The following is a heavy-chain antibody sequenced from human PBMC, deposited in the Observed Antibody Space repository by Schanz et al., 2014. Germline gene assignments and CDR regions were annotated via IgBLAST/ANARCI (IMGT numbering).Heavy chain of an antibody. V-gene: IGHV3-23*04. D-gene: IGHD3-9*01. CDR1: GFRFDDYA. CDR2: MSGSGSTA. Sequence: EVQLVESGGGLVQPGRSLRLSCVASGFRFDDYAMHWVRQAPGKGLEWVSGMSGSGSTADYADSVKGRFIISRDNSKNTLYLQVNSLRAEDTAVYYCAKHVRSLTGNDYWGQGTLVTVSS. CDR3: AKHVRSLTGNDY. J-gene: IGHJ4*02.